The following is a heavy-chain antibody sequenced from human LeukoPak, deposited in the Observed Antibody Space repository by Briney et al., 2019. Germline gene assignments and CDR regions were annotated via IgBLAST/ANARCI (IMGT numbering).Heavy chain of an antibody. D-gene: IGHD4-11*01. CDR2: ISSSGSTI. CDR3: ARAGYSNFIDY. J-gene: IGHJ4*02. CDR1: GFTFSSYE. Sequence: PGGSLRLSCAASGFTFSSYEMNWVRQAPGKVREWVSYISSSGSTIYYADSVKGPFTISRDNAKNSLYLQMNSLRAEDTAVYYCARAGYSNFIDYWGQGTLVTVSS. V-gene: IGHV3-48*03.